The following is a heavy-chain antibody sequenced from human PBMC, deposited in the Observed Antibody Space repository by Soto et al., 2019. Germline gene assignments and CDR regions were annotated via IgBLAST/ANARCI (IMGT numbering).Heavy chain of an antibody. J-gene: IGHJ4*02. Sequence: PGGSLRLSCAASGFTVSSNYMSWVRQAPGKGLEWVSVIYSGGSTYYADSVKGRFTISRDNSKNTLYLQMNSLRAEDMAVYYCAKKGTMAGAGDFDYWGQGTLVTVS. V-gene: IGHV3-53*05. CDR2: IYSGGST. CDR3: AKKGTMAGAGDFDY. D-gene: IGHD6-19*01. CDR1: GFTVSSNY.